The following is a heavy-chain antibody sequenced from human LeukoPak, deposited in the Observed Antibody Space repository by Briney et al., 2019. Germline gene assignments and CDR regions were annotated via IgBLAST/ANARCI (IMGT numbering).Heavy chain of an antibody. CDR1: GFIFTNHW. CDR2: IKQDGSER. V-gene: IGHV3-7*04. Sequence: PGGSLRLSCAASGFIFTNHWMSWVRQAPGKGLEWVANIKQDGSERNCVDSVKGRFSISRDNAKNSVYLQMNSLRAEDTAVYYCARGAPFGYWGQGNLVTVSS. D-gene: IGHD3-10*01. CDR3: ARGAPFGY. J-gene: IGHJ4*02.